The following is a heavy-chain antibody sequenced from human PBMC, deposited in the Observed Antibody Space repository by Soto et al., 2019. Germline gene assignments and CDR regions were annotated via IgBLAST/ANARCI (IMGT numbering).Heavy chain of an antibody. CDR3: PTGYAPTATHDAY. CDR1: GFTFSSAW. J-gene: IGHJ4*02. CDR2: IKSTRNGGPT. V-gene: IGHV3-15*07. D-gene: IGHD4-17*01. Sequence: EVQLVESGGVLVKPGGSLRLSCAAFGFTFSSAWMNCVRQAPGKGLEWVGRIKSTRNGGPTDYAAPVKSRFTISRDDLENTLYLQMNSLKTEDTAVYYCPTGYAPTATHDAYWGQGTLVTVSS.